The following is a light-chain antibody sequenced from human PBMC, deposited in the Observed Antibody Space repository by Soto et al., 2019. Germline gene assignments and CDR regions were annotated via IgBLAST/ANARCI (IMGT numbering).Light chain of an antibody. J-gene: IGKJ1*01. CDR1: QTVSSW. CDR2: KAS. V-gene: IGKV1-5*03. CDR3: QHYNSYSEA. Sequence: DLQMTQSPSTLSASVGDSVTITCRASQTVSSWVAWYQQKPGQAPKLLIYKASTLKSGVPSRFSGSGSGTEFTLTISSLQPDDFATYYCQHYNSYSEAFGQGTKVDIK.